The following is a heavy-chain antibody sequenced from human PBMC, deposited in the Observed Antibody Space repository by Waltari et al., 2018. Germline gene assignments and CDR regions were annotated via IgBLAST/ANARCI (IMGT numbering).Heavy chain of an antibody. V-gene: IGHV3-23*01. Sequence: EVQLLESGGGLVQPGGSLRLSCAASGFTFNTYVMNWVRQAPGKGLEWVSSISDGGGIINYADSVKCRFTISRDNSKNTLYLQMNSLRAEDTAVYYCARGSGVDYWGQGTLVTISS. CDR2: ISDGGGII. CDR1: GFTFNTYV. J-gene: IGHJ4*02. CDR3: ARGSGVDY. D-gene: IGHD7-27*01.